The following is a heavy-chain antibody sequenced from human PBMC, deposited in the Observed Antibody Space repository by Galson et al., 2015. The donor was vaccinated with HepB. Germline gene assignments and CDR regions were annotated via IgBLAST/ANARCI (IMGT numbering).Heavy chain of an antibody. D-gene: IGHD6-13*01. Sequence: SVKVSCKASGYTFTTYGMHWVRQAPGQRLEWMAWINPSNGNTKSSQKFQGRVTITRDTSASTAYMELSSLRSEDTAVYYCARGLGIAAADVGWWGQGTLVTVSS. CDR1: GYTFTTYG. CDR2: INPSNGNT. J-gene: IGHJ4*02. V-gene: IGHV1-3*01. CDR3: ARGLGIAAADVGW.